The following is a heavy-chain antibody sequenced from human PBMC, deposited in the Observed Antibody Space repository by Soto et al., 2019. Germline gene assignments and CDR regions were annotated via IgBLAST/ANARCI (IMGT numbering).Heavy chain of an antibody. Sequence: QVQLVQSGAEVKKPGASVKVSCKASGYTFTSYDINWVRQATGQGLEWMGWMNSNSGNTGYAQKFKGRVTMTRDTSISTAYMELSRLTSEDTAVYYCARGTMGWQQNNWFDPWGQGTLVTVSS. D-gene: IGHD6-13*01. CDR1: GYTFTSYD. CDR3: ARGTMGWQQNNWFDP. J-gene: IGHJ5*02. CDR2: MNSNSGNT. V-gene: IGHV1-8*01.